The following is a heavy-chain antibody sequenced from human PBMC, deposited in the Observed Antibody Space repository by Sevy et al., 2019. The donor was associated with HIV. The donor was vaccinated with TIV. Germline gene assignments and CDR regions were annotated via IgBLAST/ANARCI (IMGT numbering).Heavy chain of an antibody. D-gene: IGHD2-2*01. Sequence: GGSLRLSCAASGFTFSNYDMSWVRQAPGKGLEWVSCISRSGGSTYYADSVKGRFTISRDNSKNTLYLQMNSLRAEETAVYYCAKVDVVVPVADYGLDVWGQGTTVTVSS. CDR1: GFTFSNYD. CDR2: ISRSGGST. V-gene: IGHV3-23*01. CDR3: AKVDVVVPVADYGLDV. J-gene: IGHJ6*02.